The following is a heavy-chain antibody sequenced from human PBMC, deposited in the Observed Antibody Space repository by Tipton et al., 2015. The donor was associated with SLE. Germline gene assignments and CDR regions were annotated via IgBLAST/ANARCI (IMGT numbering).Heavy chain of an antibody. CDR1: GGSISSSSYY. CDR2: INHSRST. V-gene: IGHV4-39*07. J-gene: IGHJ4*02. D-gene: IGHD3-22*01. Sequence: TLSLTCTVSGGSISSSSYYWGWIRQPPGKGLEWIGEINHSRSTNYNPSLKSRVTISVDTSKNQFSLKLSSVTAADTAVYYCARGGYYDSGPYYFDYWGQGTLVTVSS. CDR3: ARGGYYDSGPYYFDY.